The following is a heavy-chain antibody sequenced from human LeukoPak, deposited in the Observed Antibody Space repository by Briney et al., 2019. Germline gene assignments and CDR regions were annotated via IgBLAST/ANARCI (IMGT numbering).Heavy chain of an antibody. V-gene: IGHV3-30*04. D-gene: IGHD1-26*01. CDR3: ARDQNRREVGAFYNKGFDY. CDR2: MSYDGSKT. J-gene: IGHJ4*02. CDR1: GFFFSTYA. Sequence: GGSLRLSCAASGFFFSTYAMHWVRQAPGKGLEWVALMSYDGSKTYYADSVRGRFTISRDNSKNTLYLQMNSLRAEDTAVYYCARDQNRREVGAFYNKGFDYWGQGTLVTVSS.